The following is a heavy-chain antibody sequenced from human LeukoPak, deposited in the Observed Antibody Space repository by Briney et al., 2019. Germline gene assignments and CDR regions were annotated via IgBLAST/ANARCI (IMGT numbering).Heavy chain of an antibody. CDR3: ASSIAAAGQGMDV. Sequence: PSETLSPTCAVSGGSISSGGYSWSWIRQPPGKGLEWIGYIYHSGSTYYNPSLKSRVTISVDTSKNQFSLKLSSVTAADTAVYYCASSIAAAGQGMDVWGQGTTVTVSS. D-gene: IGHD6-13*01. CDR2: IYHSGST. J-gene: IGHJ6*02. V-gene: IGHV4-30-2*01. CDR1: GGSISSGGYS.